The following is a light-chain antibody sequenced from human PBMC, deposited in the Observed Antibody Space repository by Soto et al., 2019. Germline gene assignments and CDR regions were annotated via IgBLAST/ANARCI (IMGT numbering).Light chain of an antibody. J-gene: IGKJ1*01. CDR3: QQYSSFPLT. CDR1: QDISNY. Sequence: DIQMTQSPSSLSASVGDRVTITCQASQDISNYLSWYQQKPGKAPKLLIYDAANLQTGVPSRFSGGGSGTHFALTISSLQPEDIATYYCQQYSSFPLTFGQGTKVEIK. CDR2: DAA. V-gene: IGKV1-33*01.